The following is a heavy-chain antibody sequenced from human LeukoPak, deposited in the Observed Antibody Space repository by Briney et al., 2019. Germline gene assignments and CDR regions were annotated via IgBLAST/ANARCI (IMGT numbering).Heavy chain of an antibody. V-gene: IGHV3-23*01. D-gene: IGHD6-25*01. Sequence: GGSLRLSCAASGFTFSSYTMTWVRQAPGKGLEWVSPISGSGDSTYYADSVKGRFTISRDNAKNSLYLQMNTLRAEDTAVYYCAKGGSAKFDYWGQGTLVTVSS. CDR3: AKGGSAKFDY. CDR2: ISGSGDST. CDR1: GFTFSSYT. J-gene: IGHJ4*02.